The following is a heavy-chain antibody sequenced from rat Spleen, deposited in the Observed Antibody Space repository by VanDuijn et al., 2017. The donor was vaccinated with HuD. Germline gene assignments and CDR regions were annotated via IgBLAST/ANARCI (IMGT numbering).Heavy chain of an antibody. D-gene: IGHD4-3*01. V-gene: IGHV5-29*01. J-gene: IGHJ4*01. CDR1: GFTFSNYG. Sequence: EVQLVESGGGLVQPGRSLKFSCAASGFTFSNYGMAWVRQTPTKGLEWVAAISYDGSRNYYRDSVKGRFTISRDNAKSTLYLQMDSLRSEDTATYYCARHGRGERTYYYVLDAWGQGVSVTVSS. CDR2: ISYDGSRN. CDR3: ARHGRGERTYYYVLDA.